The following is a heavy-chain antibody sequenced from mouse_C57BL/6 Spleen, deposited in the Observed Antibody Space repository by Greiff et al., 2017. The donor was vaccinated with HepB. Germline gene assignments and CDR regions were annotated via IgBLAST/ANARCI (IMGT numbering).Heavy chain of an antibody. J-gene: IGHJ1*03. D-gene: IGHD2-3*01. Sequence: VQLKQSGAELVKPGASVKLSCTASGFNIKDYYMHWVKQRTEQGLEWIGRIDPEDGETKYAPKFQGKATITADTSSNTAYLQLSILTSEDSAVYYCALIYDGYYGYFDVWGTGTTVTVSS. CDR3: ALIYDGYYGYFDV. CDR2: IDPEDGET. CDR1: GFNIKDYY. V-gene: IGHV14-2*01.